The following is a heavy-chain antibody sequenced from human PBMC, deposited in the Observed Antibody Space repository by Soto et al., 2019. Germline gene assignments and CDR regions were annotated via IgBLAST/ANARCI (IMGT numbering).Heavy chain of an antibody. V-gene: IGHV4-59*08. J-gene: IGHJ4*02. CDR2: IYYTGST. CDR3: ARHSKDYYESSGALDS. Sequence: SETLSLTCTVSGDSISNYHWNWIRQPPGKGLEWIGYIYYTGSTKSNPSLKSRVTISVDTSKNQFSLRLNSVTAADAAVYYCARHSKDYYESSGALDSWGQGTPVT. CDR1: GDSISNYH. D-gene: IGHD3-22*01.